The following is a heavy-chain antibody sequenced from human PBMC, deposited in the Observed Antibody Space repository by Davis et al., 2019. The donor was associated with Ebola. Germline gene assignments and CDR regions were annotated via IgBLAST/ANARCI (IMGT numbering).Heavy chain of an antibody. CDR3: ARDGEDGTGLSPFDY. Sequence: ASVKVSCKASGYTFTSYAMNWVRQAPGQGLEWMGWINTNTGNPTYAQGFTGRFVFSLDSSVSTIYLQISSLKAEDTAVYYCARDGEDGTGLSPFDYWGQGTLVTVSS. D-gene: IGHD1-7*01. CDR2: INTNTGNP. CDR1: GYTFTSYA. V-gene: IGHV7-4-1*02. J-gene: IGHJ4*02.